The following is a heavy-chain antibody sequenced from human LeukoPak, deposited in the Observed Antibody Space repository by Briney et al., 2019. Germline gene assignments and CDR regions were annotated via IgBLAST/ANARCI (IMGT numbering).Heavy chain of an antibody. J-gene: IGHJ4*02. Sequence: GGSLRLSCAASGFIFSSYSMNWVRQAPGKGLEWISYISGGGGNIHYADSVEGRFTISRDNAKNSVYLQMNSLRAEDSAVYYCAGDFNWAFDFWGQGIQVTVSS. D-gene: IGHD1-1*01. V-gene: IGHV3-48*01. CDR3: AGDFNWAFDF. CDR2: ISGGGGNI. CDR1: GFIFSSYS.